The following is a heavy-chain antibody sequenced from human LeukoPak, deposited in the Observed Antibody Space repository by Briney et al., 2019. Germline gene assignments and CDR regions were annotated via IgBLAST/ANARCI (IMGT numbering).Heavy chain of an antibody. CDR2: SSDYNGNT. CDR3: ARVFVGATDDH. D-gene: IGHD1-26*01. CDR1: GYTFTNYG. J-gene: IGHJ4*02. Sequence: ASVKISCKASGYTFTNYGISWVRQAPGQGLEWMGWSSDYNGNTNYAQKFQGRVTMTTDTSTSTAYMELRSLRSDDTAMYYCARVFVGATDDHWGQGTLVTVSS. V-gene: IGHV1-18*01.